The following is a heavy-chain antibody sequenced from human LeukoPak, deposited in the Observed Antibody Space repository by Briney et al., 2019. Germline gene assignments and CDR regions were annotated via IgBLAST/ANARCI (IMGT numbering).Heavy chain of an antibody. CDR3: ARENGSPY. V-gene: IGHV4-38-2*02. CDR1: GYSISSGYY. J-gene: IGHJ4*02. D-gene: IGHD1-26*01. CDR2: IYHSGST. Sequence: SETLSLTCTVSGYSISSGYYWGWIRPPPGKGLEWIGSIYHSGSTYYNPSLKSRVTISVDTSKNQFSLKLSSVTAADTAVYYCARENGSPYWGQGTLVTVSS.